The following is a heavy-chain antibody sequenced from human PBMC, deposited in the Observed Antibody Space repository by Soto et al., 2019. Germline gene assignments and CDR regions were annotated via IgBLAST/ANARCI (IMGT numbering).Heavy chain of an antibody. V-gene: IGHV1-69*01. Sequence: QVQLVQSGAEVKKPGSSVKVSCKASGGAFRSYTISWVRQAPGQGLEWMGGITPIFGAANYAQKFEGRVTISADQSTTTAYMELSNLTSEDTAVYYCARDEIAAANSVGMDVWGQGTTVIVSS. CDR2: ITPIFGAA. CDR3: ARDEIAAANSVGMDV. CDR1: GGAFRSYT. J-gene: IGHJ6*02. D-gene: IGHD6-25*01.